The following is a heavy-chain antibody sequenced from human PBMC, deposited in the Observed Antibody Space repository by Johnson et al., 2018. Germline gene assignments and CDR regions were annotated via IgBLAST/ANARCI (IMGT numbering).Heavy chain of an antibody. Sequence: VQLLESGGGVVQPGRSLRLSCAASGFIFTNYGMHWVRQVPGKGLEWVAVISYDGSNKYYGDFVKGRFTISRDKNTLYLQMNSLRAEDTVVYYCAKVIRSYQYHGMDVWGQGTTVTVSS. CDR2: ISYDGSNK. J-gene: IGHJ6*02. D-gene: IGHD2-21*01. V-gene: IGHV3-30*18. CDR1: GFIFTNYG. CDR3: AKVIRSYQYHGMDV.